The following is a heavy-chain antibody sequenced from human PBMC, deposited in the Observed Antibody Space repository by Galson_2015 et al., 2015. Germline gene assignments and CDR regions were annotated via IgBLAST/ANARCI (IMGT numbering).Heavy chain of an antibody. CDR2: ISGSGGST. Sequence: SLRLSCAASGFTFSSYAMSWVRQAPGRGLEWVSAISGSGGSTYYADSVKGRFTISRDNSKNTLYLQMNSLRAEDTAVYYCAKNMVRGVRGYFQHWGQGTLVTVSS. CDR3: AKNMVRGVRGYFQH. V-gene: IGHV3-23*01. CDR1: GFTFSSYA. D-gene: IGHD3-10*01. J-gene: IGHJ1*01.